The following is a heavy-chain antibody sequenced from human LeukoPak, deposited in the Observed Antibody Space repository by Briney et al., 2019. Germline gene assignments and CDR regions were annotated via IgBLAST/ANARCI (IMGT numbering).Heavy chain of an antibody. J-gene: IGHJ3*02. CDR2: IYYSGST. CDR3: ARGFPPYSGSAPLAFDI. V-gene: IGHV4-39*07. Sequence: SETLSLTCTVSGGSISSRSYYWGWIRQPPGKGLEWIGSIYYSGSTYYNPSLKSRVTISVDTSKNQSSLKLSSVTAADTAVYYCARGFPPYSGSAPLAFDIWGQGTMVTVSS. CDR1: GGSISSRSYY. D-gene: IGHD1-26*01.